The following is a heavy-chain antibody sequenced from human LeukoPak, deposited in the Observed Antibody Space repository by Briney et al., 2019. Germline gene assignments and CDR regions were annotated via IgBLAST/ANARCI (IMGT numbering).Heavy chain of an antibody. CDR1: GGSISSYY. D-gene: IGHD3-22*01. Sequence: SETLSLTCTVSGGSISSYYWSWIRQPPGKGLEWIGYIYYSGSNNYNPSLKSRVTISVDTSKNQFSLKLSSVTAADTAVYYCARHKHYYDSSGFGYWGQGPLVTVSS. J-gene: IGHJ4*02. CDR2: IYYSGSN. CDR3: ARHKHYYDSSGFGY. V-gene: IGHV4-59*08.